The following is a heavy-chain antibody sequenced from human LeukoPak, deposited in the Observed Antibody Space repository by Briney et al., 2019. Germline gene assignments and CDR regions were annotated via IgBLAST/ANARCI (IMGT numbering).Heavy chain of an antibody. CDR2: IFPGDSDT. CDR1: GYIFTTYW. V-gene: IGHV5-51*01. J-gene: IGHJ4*02. CDR3: ATSESQTKFDY. Sequence: GESLKISCQGSGYIFTTYWIGWVRQMPGKGLEWMGIIFPGDSDTIYSPSLQGQVTISADKSINTAYLQWSSLKASDTAMYYCATSESQTKFDYWGQGTLVTASS. D-gene: IGHD1/OR15-1a*01.